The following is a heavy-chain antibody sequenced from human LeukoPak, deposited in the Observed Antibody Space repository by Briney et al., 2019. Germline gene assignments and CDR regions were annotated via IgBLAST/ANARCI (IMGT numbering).Heavy chain of an antibody. CDR1: GFTFRNYA. Sequence: PGGSLRLSCAASGFTFRNYAMHWVRQAPGKGLEWVAVILHDGSNKYYTDSVKGRFTISRDNSESILYLQMNSLGVEDTAVYYCARRGADCSSTNCLRPFDPWGQGTLVIVSS. D-gene: IGHD2-2*01. J-gene: IGHJ5*02. CDR3: ARRGADCSSTNCLRPFDP. V-gene: IGHV3-30*04. CDR2: ILHDGSNK.